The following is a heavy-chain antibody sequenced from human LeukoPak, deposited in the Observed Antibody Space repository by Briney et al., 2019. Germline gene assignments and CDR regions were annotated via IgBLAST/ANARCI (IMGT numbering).Heavy chain of an antibody. Sequence: ASVKVSCKASGYTFIGYYMHWVRQAPGQGLEWMGRINPNRGGTNYAQKFQGRVTMTRDTSISTAYMELSRLRSDDTAVYYCASGVWDGDYPYYMDVWGKGTTVTVSS. CDR2: INPNRGGT. V-gene: IGHV1-2*06. J-gene: IGHJ6*03. CDR1: GYTFIGYY. D-gene: IGHD4-17*01. CDR3: ASGVWDGDYPYYMDV.